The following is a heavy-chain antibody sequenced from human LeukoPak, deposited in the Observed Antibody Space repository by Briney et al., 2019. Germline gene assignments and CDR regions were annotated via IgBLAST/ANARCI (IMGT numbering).Heavy chain of an antibody. J-gene: IGHJ4*02. CDR3: ASHYSGFNWGIDY. Sequence: SETLSLTCSVSGGSVTSGSYYWSWLRQPPGKGLEWIGFVFPSGNTKYNPSLKSRVTMSRDTSKNQFSLKLSSVTAADRAAYYCASHYSGFNWGIDYWGQGTLVAVSS. V-gene: IGHV4-61*01. CDR1: GGSVTSGSYY. CDR2: VFPSGNT. D-gene: IGHD5-12*01.